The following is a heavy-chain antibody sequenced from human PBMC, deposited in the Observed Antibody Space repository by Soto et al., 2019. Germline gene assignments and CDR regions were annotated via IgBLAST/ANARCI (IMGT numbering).Heavy chain of an antibody. D-gene: IGHD3-22*01. CDR3: ARAHYYDSSGYSTDAFDI. Sequence: QVQLQESGPGLVKPSQTLSLICTVSGDSISSGGYYWSWIRQHPGKGLEWIGYIYYNGSPYYNPSLKSRVTISVDTSKNQFSLKLSSVTAADTAVYSCARAHYYDSSGYSTDAFDIWGQGTMVTVSS. CDR2: IYYNGSP. J-gene: IGHJ3*02. CDR1: GDSISSGGYY. V-gene: IGHV4-31*03.